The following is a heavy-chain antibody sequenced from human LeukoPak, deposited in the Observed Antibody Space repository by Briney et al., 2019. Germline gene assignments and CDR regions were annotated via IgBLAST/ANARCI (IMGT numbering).Heavy chain of an antibody. D-gene: IGHD3-22*01. J-gene: IGHJ4*02. CDR2: IIYDGRHT. CDR3: AKDGLSYDGSTHVYYFQS. Sequence: PGGSLRLSCTASGFTFRMYAMSWVRQAPGKGLESVASIIYDGRHTYYAASVKGRFTISRDNSQNTLYLQMNSLRAEDTALYYCAKDGLSYDGSTHVYYFQSLGQGTLATVSS. CDR1: GFTFRMYA. V-gene: IGHV3-23*01.